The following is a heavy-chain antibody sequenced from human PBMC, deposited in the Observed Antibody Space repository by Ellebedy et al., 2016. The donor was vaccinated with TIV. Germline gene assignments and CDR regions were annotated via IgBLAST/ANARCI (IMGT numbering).Heavy chain of an antibody. CDR3: ARVYSGYENFDY. J-gene: IGHJ4*02. V-gene: IGHV4-59*01. CDR2: IYYSGST. CDR1: GGSISSYY. Sequence: SETLSLTXTVSGGSISSYYWSWIRQPPGKGLEWIGYIYYSGSTNYNPSLKSRVTISVDTSKNQFSLKLSSVTAVDTAVYYCARVYSGYENFDYWGQGTLVTVSS. D-gene: IGHD5-12*01.